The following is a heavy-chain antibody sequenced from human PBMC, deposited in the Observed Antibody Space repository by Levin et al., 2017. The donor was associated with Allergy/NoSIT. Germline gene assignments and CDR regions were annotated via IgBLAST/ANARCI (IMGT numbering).Heavy chain of an antibody. CDR2: INHSGGT. CDR3: ARSWCRDFWSGYYQNWFDP. V-gene: IGHV4-34*01. CDR1: GDSFSFYY. J-gene: IGHJ5*02. Sequence: SQTLSLTCAVSGDSFSFYYWSWIRQPPGKGLEWIGEINHSGGTNYNPSLKSRVTISINTSKNQFSLKLSSVTAADTAVYYCARSWCRDFWSGYYQNWFDPWGQGSLVTVSS. D-gene: IGHD3-3*01.